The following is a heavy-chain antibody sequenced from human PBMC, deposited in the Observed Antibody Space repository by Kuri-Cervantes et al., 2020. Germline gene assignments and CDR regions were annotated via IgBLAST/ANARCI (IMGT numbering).Heavy chain of an antibody. CDR2: ISTHNGDT. CDR3: ARGIPFYGSGSLDYYYYMDV. J-gene: IGHJ6*03. Sequence: ASVKVSCKASGYTFTSYGISWVRQAPGQGPEWMGWISTHNGDTNYAQKVQGRVTMTTDKITRTAYMELRSLRSDDTAVYYCARGIPFYGSGSLDYYYYMDVWGKGTAVTVSS. CDR1: GYTFTSYG. D-gene: IGHD3-10*01. V-gene: IGHV1-18*01.